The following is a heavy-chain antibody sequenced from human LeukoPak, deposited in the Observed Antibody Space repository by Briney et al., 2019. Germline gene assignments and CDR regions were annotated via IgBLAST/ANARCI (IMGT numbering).Heavy chain of an antibody. D-gene: IGHD2-15*01. V-gene: IGHV3-21*01. J-gene: IGHJ6*03. CDR2: ISSSNYI. CDR3: ARVLRYCSGGNCYSGGLGYMDV. CDR1: GFTFSSYG. Sequence: GGSLRLSCAASGFTFSSYGMSWVRQAPGKGLEWVCSISSSNYIYCADSVKGRFTISRDNAKNSLFLQVSSLRAEDTAVYYCARVLRYCSGGNCYSGGLGYMDVWGKGTTVTISS.